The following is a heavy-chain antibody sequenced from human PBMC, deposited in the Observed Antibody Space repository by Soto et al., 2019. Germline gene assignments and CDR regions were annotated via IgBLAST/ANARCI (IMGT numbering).Heavy chain of an antibody. V-gene: IGHV1-3*01. CDR3: ARWVSSGGAFDI. J-gene: IGHJ3*02. Sequence: ASVKVSCKASGYTFTSYAMHWVRQAPGQRLEWMGWINAGNGNTKYSQKFQGRVTITRDTSASTAYMELSSLRSEDTAVYYCARWVSSGGAFDIWGQGTMVTVSS. CDR2: INAGNGNT. CDR1: GYTFTSYA. D-gene: IGHD6-6*01.